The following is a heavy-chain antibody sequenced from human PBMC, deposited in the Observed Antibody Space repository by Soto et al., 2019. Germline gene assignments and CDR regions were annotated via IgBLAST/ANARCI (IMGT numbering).Heavy chain of an antibody. CDR1: GVTFSRQD. Sequence: SVTVSCKASGVTFSRQDMRWVRQAPGQGLEWMGGIIPIFGTPQYAEKFQDRVTITADESTSTATMELSSLTSEDTAVYYCATNEGRDGYSFDYWGQGTLVTVSS. J-gene: IGHJ4*02. V-gene: IGHV1-69*13. D-gene: IGHD5-12*01. CDR2: IIPIFGTP. CDR3: ATNEGRDGYSFDY.